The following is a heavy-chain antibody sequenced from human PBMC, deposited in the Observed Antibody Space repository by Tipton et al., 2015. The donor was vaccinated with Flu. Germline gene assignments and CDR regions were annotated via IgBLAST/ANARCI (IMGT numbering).Heavy chain of an antibody. J-gene: IGHJ5*02. CDR1: GDSVSSNSAA. CDR2: TYYRSKWYN. V-gene: IGHV6-1*01. CDR3: ARGELGYYDFWSGYYTWYDP. Sequence: GLVKPSQTLSLTCAISGDSVSSNSAAWNWIRQSPSRGLEWLGRTYYRSKWYNDYAVSVKSRITINPDTSKNQFSLQLNSVTPEDTAVYYCARGELGYYDFWSGYYTWYDPRGQGPLVPVSS. D-gene: IGHD3-3*01.